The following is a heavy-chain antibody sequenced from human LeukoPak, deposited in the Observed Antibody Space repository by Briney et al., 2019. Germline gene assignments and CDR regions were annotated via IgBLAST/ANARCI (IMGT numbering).Heavy chain of an antibody. CDR2: FDPEDGET. V-gene: IGHV1-24*01. CDR1: GYTLTELS. CDR3: ARASCSSGWYWFDP. D-gene: IGHD6-19*01. J-gene: IGHJ5*02. Sequence: ASVKVSCKVSGYTLTELSMHWVRQAPGKGLEWMGGFDPEDGETIYAQKFQGRVTITADESTSTAYMELSSLRSEDTAVYYCARASCSSGWYWFDPWGQGTLVTVSS.